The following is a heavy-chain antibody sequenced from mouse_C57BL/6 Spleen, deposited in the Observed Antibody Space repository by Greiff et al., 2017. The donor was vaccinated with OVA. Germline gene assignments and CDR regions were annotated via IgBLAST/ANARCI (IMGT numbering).Heavy chain of an antibody. CDR3: TRSGVVAGYYAMAY. D-gene: IGHD1-1*02. J-gene: IGHJ4*01. Sequence: QVQLQQSGAELVRPGASVTLSCKASGYTFTDYEMHWVKQTPGHGLEWIGAIDPETGGTAYNQKFKGKAILTADKSSRTAYMELRSLTSEDSAVYFCTRSGVVAGYYAMAYWGQGTSVTVSS. CDR1: GYTFTDYE. CDR2: IDPETGGT. V-gene: IGHV1-15*01.